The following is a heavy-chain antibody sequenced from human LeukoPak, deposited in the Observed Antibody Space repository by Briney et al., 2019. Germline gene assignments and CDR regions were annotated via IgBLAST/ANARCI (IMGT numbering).Heavy chain of an antibody. J-gene: IGHJ4*02. Sequence: SETLSLTCSVSGGSISSSSYCWGWSRQPPGKGLEWIGSIYYSGSTYSNPSLKSRVTISTDTSKNQFTLKLSSVTAADTAVYYCAREIYDSSGFYRDHWGQGTLVTVSS. CDR1: GGSISSSSYC. CDR2: IYYSGST. CDR3: AREIYDSSGFYRDH. D-gene: IGHD3-22*01. V-gene: IGHV4-39*06.